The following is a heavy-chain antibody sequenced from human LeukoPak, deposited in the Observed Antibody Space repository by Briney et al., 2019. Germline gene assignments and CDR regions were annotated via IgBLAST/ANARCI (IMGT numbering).Heavy chain of an antibody. V-gene: IGHV1-69*04. CDR1: GGTFSSYA. CDR3: ARILNRKDY. Sequence: ASVKVSCKASGGTFSSYASSGLRQAPGQGLEWMGRIIPILCIANYAQKFHGRVTITADKSTSTAYMALSSMTSEDTAVYYCARILNRKDYWGQGTLVTVSS. D-gene: IGHD1-14*01. CDR2: IIPILCIA. J-gene: IGHJ4*02.